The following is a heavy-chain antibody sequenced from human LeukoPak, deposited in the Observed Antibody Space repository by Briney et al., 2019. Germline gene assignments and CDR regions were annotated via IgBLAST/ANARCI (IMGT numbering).Heavy chain of an antibody. CDR2: LYHSGST. CDR1: GYSISSGYY. J-gene: IGHJ4*02. CDR3: ARGLTGRTKTVDY. D-gene: IGHD3-9*01. V-gene: IGHV4-38-2*02. Sequence: SETLSLTCSVSGYSISSGYYWGWIRQAPGKGLEWIGNLYHSGSTYYNPSLKSRVTISVDTSKNQFSLKLSSVTAADTAVYYCARGLTGRTKTVDYWGQGTLVTVSS.